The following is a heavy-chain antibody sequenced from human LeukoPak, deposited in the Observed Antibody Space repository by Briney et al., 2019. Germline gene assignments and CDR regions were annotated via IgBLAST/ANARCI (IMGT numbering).Heavy chain of an antibody. V-gene: IGHV1-18*01. J-gene: IGHJ4*02. CDR2: ISAYNGNT. CDR1: GYTFTSYG. CDR3: ARDRCSGGSCYFDY. D-gene: IGHD2-15*01. Sequence: ASVKVSCKACGYTFTSYGISWVRQAPGQGLEWMGWISAYNGNTNYAQKLQGRVTMTTDTSTSTAYMELRSLRSDDTAVYYCARDRCSGGSCYFDYWGQGTLVTVSS.